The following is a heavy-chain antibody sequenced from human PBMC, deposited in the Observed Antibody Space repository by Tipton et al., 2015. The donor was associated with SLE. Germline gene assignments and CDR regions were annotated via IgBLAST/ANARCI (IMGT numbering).Heavy chain of an antibody. CDR2: LSHSGST. CDR1: GGFIGWLY. Sequence: TLSLTCTVSGGFIGWLYWNWIRQSPWTGLAWIGYLSHSGSTNYNPPLKSRVTMSVDTSKNQFSLKTRSVTAADTAVYYCARDADFQWLVLDSWGQGTLVTVSS. CDR3: ARDADFQWLVLDS. J-gene: IGHJ4*02. V-gene: IGHV4-59*11. D-gene: IGHD6-19*01.